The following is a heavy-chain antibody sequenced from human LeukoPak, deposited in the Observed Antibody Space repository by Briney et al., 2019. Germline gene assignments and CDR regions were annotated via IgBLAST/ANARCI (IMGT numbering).Heavy chain of an antibody. CDR2: ISWNSDSI. J-gene: IGHJ3*02. V-gene: IGHV3-9*01. CDR3: ARDQSGIAAAGPDAFDI. CDR1: GFTFGDYA. D-gene: IGHD6-13*01. Sequence: GGSLRLSCAASGFTFGDYAMHWVRQAPGKGLEWVSGISWNSDSIGYADSVKGRFTISRDNAKNSLYLQMNSLRAEDTAVYYCARDQSGIAAAGPDAFDIWGQGTMVTVSS.